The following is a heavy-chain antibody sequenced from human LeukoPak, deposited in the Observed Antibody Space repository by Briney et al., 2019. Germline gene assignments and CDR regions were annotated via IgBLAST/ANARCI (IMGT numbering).Heavy chain of an antibody. CDR1: GYTFTGYG. D-gene: IGHD6-13*01. J-gene: IGHJ5*02. CDR3: ARVEIAAAGTSLRWFDP. CDR2: ISAYNGNT. Sequence: ASVKVSCKASGYTFTGYGISWVRQAPGQGLEWMGWISAYNGNTNYAQKLQGRVTMTTDTSTSTAYMELRSLRSDDTAVYYCARVEIAAAGTSLRWFDPWGQGTLVTVSS. V-gene: IGHV1-18*01.